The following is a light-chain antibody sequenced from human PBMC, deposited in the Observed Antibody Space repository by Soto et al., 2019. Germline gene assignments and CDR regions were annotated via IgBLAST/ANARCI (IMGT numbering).Light chain of an antibody. Sequence: QSALTQPPSVSGSPGQSVTISCTGTSSDIGRYNRVSWYQQHPGTAPKLMIFEVSNRPSGVPDRFSGSKSGNTASLTISGLQAEDEADYYCSSYTSSSTVVFGGGTKLTVL. CDR1: SSDIGRYNR. V-gene: IGLV2-18*02. J-gene: IGLJ2*01. CDR2: EVS. CDR3: SSYTSSSTVV.